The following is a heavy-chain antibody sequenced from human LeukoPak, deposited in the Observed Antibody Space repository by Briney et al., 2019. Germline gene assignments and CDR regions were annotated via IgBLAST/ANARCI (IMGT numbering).Heavy chain of an antibody. V-gene: IGHV1-8*02. D-gene: IGHD3-10*01. J-gene: IGHJ5*02. Sequence: ASVKVSCKASGYTFTGYYMHWVRQAPGQGLEWMGWMNPNSGNTGYAQKFQGRVTMTRNTSISTAYMELRSLRSDDTAVYYCARAFLWFGESSFDPWGQGTLVTVSS. CDR3: ARAFLWFGESSFDP. CDR1: GYTFTGYY. CDR2: MNPNSGNT.